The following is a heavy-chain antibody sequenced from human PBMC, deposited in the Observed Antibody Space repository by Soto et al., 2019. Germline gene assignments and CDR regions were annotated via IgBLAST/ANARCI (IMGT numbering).Heavy chain of an antibody. D-gene: IGHD2-15*01. CDR2: IIPIFRTA. CDR3: ASVETQRYYYGMDV. J-gene: IGHJ6*02. Sequence: QVQLVQSGAEVKKPGSSVKVSCKASGGTFSSYAISWVRQAPGQGLEWMGGIIPIFRTADYAQKFQGRVTIXAXQXXGTAYMELSSLRSEDTAVYYCASVETQRYYYGMDVWGQGTTVTVSS. CDR1: GGTFSSYA. V-gene: IGHV1-69*12.